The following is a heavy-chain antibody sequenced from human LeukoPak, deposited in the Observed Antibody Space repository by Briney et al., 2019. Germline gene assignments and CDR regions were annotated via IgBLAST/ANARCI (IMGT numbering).Heavy chain of an antibody. J-gene: IGHJ4*02. CDR1: GGTFSGYA. V-gene: IGHV1-69*13. CDR2: IIPIFGTA. D-gene: IGHD3-3*01. CDR3: AREPRIGYDFWSGYPYFDY. Sequence: SVKVSCKASGGTFSGYAISWVRQAPGQGLEWMGGIIPIFGTANYAQKFQGRVTITADESTSTAYMELSSPRSEDTAVYYCAREPRIGYDFWSGYPYFDYWGQGTLVTVSS.